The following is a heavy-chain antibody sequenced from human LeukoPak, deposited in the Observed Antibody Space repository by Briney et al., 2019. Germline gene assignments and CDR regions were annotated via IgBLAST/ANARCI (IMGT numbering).Heavy chain of an antibody. D-gene: IGHD6-6*01. CDR3: AKGILIAALDV. CDR2: ISWNNNNI. J-gene: IGHJ6*02. V-gene: IGHV3-9*01. CDR1: GFTFDNYA. Sequence: SLRLSCAASGFTFDNYAVHWVRQAPGKGLEWISGISWNNNNIAYADSVKGRFTISRDNAENSLYLQMNSLRAEDTAVYYCAKGILIAALDVWGQGTTVTVSS.